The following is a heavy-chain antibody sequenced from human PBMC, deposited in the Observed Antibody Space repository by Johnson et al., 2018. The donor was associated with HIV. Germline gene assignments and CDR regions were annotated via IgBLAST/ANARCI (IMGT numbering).Heavy chain of an antibody. Sequence: VQLLESGGGLVQPGGSLRLSCAASGFTVSSNYMSWVRQAPGKGLEWVSVIYSGGNTYYADSVKGRFTISRDNAKNSLYLQMNSLRAADTAVCYCARVLRITQAFEIWGQGTMVTVSA. V-gene: IGHV3-66*01. J-gene: IGHJ3*02. D-gene: IGHD3-10*01. CDR2: IYSGGNT. CDR3: ARVLRITQAFEI. CDR1: GFTVSSNY.